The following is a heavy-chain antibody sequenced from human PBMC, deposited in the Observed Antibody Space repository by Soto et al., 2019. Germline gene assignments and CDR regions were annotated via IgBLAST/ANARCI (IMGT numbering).Heavy chain of an antibody. J-gene: IGHJ5*02. Sequence: QVQLQESGPGLVKPSETLSLTCTVSGGSISSYYWSWIRQPPGKGLEWIGYIFYSGSTNYNPSLKSRVTISIDTSKNQFSLKLTSVTAADTAVYYCARGFQYSSRPMGFDPWGQGTLVTVSS. D-gene: IGHD6-13*01. CDR1: GGSISSYY. CDR3: ARGFQYSSRPMGFDP. V-gene: IGHV4-59*01. CDR2: IFYSGST.